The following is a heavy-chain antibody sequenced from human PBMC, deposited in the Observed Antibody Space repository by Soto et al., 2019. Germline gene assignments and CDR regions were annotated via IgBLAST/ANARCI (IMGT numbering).Heavy chain of an antibody. CDR1: GFSLSTSGVG. J-gene: IGHJ4*02. D-gene: IGHD1-7*01. CDR3: AHPNYRNYFDY. V-gene: IGHV2-5*01. CDR2: IYWNDDK. Sequence: PTLVNPTQTLTLTCTFSGFSLSTSGVGVGWIRQPPGKALEWLALIYWNDDKRYSPSLKRRLTITKDTSKNQVVLTMNNMDPVDTATYYCAHPNYRNYFDYWGQGNLVTVS.